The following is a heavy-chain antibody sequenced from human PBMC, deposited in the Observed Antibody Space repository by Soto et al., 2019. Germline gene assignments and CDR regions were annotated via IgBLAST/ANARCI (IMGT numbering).Heavy chain of an antibody. D-gene: IGHD6-19*01. CDR2: ISAYNGNT. CDR1: GYTFTSYG. CDR3: ARSHPSGWFDY. V-gene: IGHV1-18*01. Sequence: QVQLVQSGAEVKKPGASVKVSCKASGYTFTSYGISWVRQAPGQGLEGMGWISAYNGNTNNAQKLQGRVTMTTDTPTSTADMELRSLRSDDTAVDYWARSHPSGWFDYWGQGTLVTVSS. J-gene: IGHJ4*02.